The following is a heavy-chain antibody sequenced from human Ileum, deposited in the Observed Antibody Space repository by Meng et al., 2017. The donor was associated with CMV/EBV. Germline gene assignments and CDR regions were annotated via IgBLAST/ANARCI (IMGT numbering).Heavy chain of an antibody. CDR1: GFTFSSYA. D-gene: IGHD4-17*01. Sequence: GESLKISCAASGFTFSSYAMHWVRQAPGKGLEWVAVISYDGSNKYYADSVKGRFTISRDNSKNTLYLQMNSLRPEDTAVYYCARVPNRYGDNYFDQWGQGTLVTVSS. V-gene: IGHV3-30-3*01. CDR2: ISYDGSNK. J-gene: IGHJ4*02. CDR3: ARVPNRYGDNYFDQ.